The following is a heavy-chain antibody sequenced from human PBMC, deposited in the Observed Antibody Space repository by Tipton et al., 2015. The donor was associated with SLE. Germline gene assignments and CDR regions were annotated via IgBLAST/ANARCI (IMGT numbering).Heavy chain of an antibody. J-gene: IGHJ2*01. D-gene: IGHD6-19*01. CDR3: ARGSGWSSYWCFDL. CDR1: GGSISSGSYY. Sequence: LRLSCTVSGGSISSGSYYWSWIRQPPGKGLEWIGYIYYSGTTNYNPSLKSRVTISVDTSKNQFSLKLSSVTAADTAVYYCARGSGWSSYWCFDLWGRGTLVTVSS. V-gene: IGHV4-61*01. CDR2: IYYSGTT.